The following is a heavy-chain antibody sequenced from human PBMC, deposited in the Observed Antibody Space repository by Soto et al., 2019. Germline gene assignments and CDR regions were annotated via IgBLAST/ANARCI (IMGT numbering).Heavy chain of an antibody. V-gene: IGHV5-51*01. D-gene: IGHD3-9*01. CDR2: INPADSDT. CDR3: VRPDSTGYYYH. J-gene: IGHJ5*02. CDR1: GYSFTNYW. Sequence: GESLKISCKGSGYSFTNYWIGWVRQMPGKGLEWMGIINPADSDTRYSPSFQGQVTVSVDKSISTAYLQRGSLKASDTAMYYCVRPDSTGYYYHWGQGTPVTVSS.